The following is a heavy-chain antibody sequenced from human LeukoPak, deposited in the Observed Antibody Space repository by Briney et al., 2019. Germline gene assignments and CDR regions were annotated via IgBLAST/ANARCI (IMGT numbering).Heavy chain of an antibody. CDR1: GGSISSYY. CDR2: IYYSGST. CDR3: ASGHETDYFDY. V-gene: IGHV4-59*01. J-gene: IGHJ4*02. Sequence: SETLSLTCTVSGGSISSYYWSWIRQSPGKGLEWIGYIYYSGSTNYNPSLKSRVTMSVDTSKNQFSLKLSSVTAADKAVYYCASGHETDYFDYWGQGTLVTVSS.